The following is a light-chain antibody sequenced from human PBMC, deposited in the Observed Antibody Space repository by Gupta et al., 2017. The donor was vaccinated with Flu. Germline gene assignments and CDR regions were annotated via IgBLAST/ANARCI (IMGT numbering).Light chain of an antibody. CDR3: QQEGSTPRT. J-gene: IGKJ1*01. CDR1: QTVNNNY. CDR2: GAY. Sequence: EIVLTQSPGTLSLSPGERATLSCRASQTVNNNYLAWYQQTPGQAPRVVVFGAYRRATGIPDRFSGSGSGTDFTLTISRREPEEFAMYYCQQEGSTPRTFGQGTKVEIK. V-gene: IGKV3-20*01.